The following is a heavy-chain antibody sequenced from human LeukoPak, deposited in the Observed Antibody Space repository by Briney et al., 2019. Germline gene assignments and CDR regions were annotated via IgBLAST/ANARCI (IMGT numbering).Heavy chain of an antibody. J-gene: IGHJ6*01. D-gene: IGHD5-24*01. Sequence: GGSLRLSCVALEFSFETYWMHWVRQAPGKGPEWVANINEDGSEKHYVGSVRGRFTISRDNADNSLHLQMNSLRPEDMAVYYCARGEIMDVWGKGTTVTVSS. V-gene: IGHV3-7*01. CDR1: EFSFETYW. CDR3: ARGEIMDV. CDR2: INEDGSEK.